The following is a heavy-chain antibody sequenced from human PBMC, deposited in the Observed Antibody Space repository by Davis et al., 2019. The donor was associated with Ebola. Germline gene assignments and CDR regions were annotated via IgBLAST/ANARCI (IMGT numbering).Heavy chain of an antibody. CDR3: ATLGYCSTTRCS. CDR2: INPNSGGT. CDR1: GYTFTGYY. V-gene: IGHV1-2*06. D-gene: IGHD2-2*01. Sequence: AASVKVSCKASGYTFTGYYIHWVRQAPGQGLEWMGRINPNSGGTNHAQKFQGRVTMTRDTSTSTVYMELSSLRSEDTAVYYCATLGYCSTTRCSWGQGTLVTVSS. J-gene: IGHJ5*02.